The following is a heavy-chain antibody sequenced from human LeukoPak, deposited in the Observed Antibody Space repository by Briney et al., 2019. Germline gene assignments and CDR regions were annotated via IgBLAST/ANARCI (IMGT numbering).Heavy chain of an antibody. Sequence: PSETLSFTCAVHGGSFSGYYWSWIRQPPGEGLEWIGGINHSGSTNYNPSLKSRVTITVDTSKNQFSVKLSSVTAADTAVYYCARGPYYDFWSGYYTDGFDYWGQGTLVTVSS. CDR3: ARGPYYDFWSGYYTDGFDY. CDR2: INHSGST. V-gene: IGHV4-34*01. J-gene: IGHJ4*02. CDR1: GGSFSGYY. D-gene: IGHD3-3*01.